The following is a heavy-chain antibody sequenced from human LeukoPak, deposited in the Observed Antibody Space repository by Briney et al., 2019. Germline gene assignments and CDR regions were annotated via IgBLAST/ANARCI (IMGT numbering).Heavy chain of an antibody. CDR1: GFTFSSYS. D-gene: IGHD4-23*01. J-gene: IGHJ4*02. V-gene: IGHV3-48*01. CDR2: VSSSSSTI. Sequence: PGGSLRLSCAASGFTFSSYSMNWVRQAPGKGLEWVSYVSSSSSTIYYADSVKGRFTISRDNAKNSLYLQMNSLRAEDTAVYYCARDLPTTVVTPTYLGSDYWGQGTLVTVSS. CDR3: ARDLPTTVVTPTYLGSDY.